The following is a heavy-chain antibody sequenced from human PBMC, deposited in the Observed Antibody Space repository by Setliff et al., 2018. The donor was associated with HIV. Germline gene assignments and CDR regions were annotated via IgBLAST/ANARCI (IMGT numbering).Heavy chain of an antibody. CDR2: IIPVFGVA. CDR3: AKELSYCSGGNCYFDS. V-gene: IGHV1-69*13. J-gene: IGHJ4*02. D-gene: IGHD2-15*01. Sequence: SVKVSCKASGGMPNRYAISWVRQAPGQGLEWMGGIIPVFGVANYAQNFQDTVTFTADESTSTAYMELSSLRSEDTAVYYCAKELSYCSGGNCYFDSWGQGTLVTVSS. CDR1: GGMPNRYA.